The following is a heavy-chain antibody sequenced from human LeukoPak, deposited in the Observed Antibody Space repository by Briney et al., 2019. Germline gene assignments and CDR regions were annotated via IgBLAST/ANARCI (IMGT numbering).Heavy chain of an antibody. Sequence: ASVKVFCKASGYTFTGYYMHWVRQAPGQGLEWMGWINPNSGGTNYAQKFQGRVTMTRDTSISTAYMELSRLRSDDTAVYYCARDSLHYSSSWDDYWGQGSLVTVCS. V-gene: IGHV1-2*02. CDR2: INPNSGGT. D-gene: IGHD6-13*01. CDR3: ARDSLHYSSSWDDY. CDR1: GYTFTGYY. J-gene: IGHJ4*02.